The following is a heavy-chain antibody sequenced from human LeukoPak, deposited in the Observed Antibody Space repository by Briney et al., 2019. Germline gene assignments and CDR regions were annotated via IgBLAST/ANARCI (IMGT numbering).Heavy chain of an antibody. CDR2: MTPHSGKT. V-gene: IGHV1-8*01. CDR1: GYTFNSYD. J-gene: IGHJ5*02. D-gene: IGHD7-27*01. Sequence: ASVKVSFKASGYTFNSYDINWVRQATGQGLEWMGWMTPHSGKTGYAQKFQGRVTITRNISISTAYLELSSLRSEDTAVYYCARDGLTGDSGGRFDPWGQGTLVTVSS. CDR3: ARDGLTGDSGGRFDP.